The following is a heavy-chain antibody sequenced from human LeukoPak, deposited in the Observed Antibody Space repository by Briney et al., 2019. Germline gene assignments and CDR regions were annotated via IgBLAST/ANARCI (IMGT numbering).Heavy chain of an antibody. Sequence: SVKVSCKASGGTFSSYAISWVRQAPGQGLEWMGGIIPIFGTANYAQKFQGRVTITADESTSTAYMELSSLRSEDTAVYYCARSKIGYDFWSGHYGGRIDYWGQGTLVTVSS. CDR1: GGTFSSYA. CDR3: ARSKIGYDFWSGHYGGRIDY. V-gene: IGHV1-69*01. J-gene: IGHJ4*02. D-gene: IGHD3-3*01. CDR2: IIPIFGTA.